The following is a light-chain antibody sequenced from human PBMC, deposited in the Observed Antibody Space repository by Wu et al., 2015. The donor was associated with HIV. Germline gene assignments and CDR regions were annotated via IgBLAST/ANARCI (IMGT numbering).Light chain of an antibody. CDR3: QQSYSTPRT. CDR1: QSISSY. Sequence: DIQMTQSPSSLSASVGDRVTITCRASQSISSYLNWYQQKPGKAPKLLIYAASSLQSGVPSRFSGSGSGTDFTLTISSLQPEDFATYYCQQSYSTPRTFAKGPRWK. CDR2: AAS. J-gene: IGKJ1*01. V-gene: IGKV1-39*01.